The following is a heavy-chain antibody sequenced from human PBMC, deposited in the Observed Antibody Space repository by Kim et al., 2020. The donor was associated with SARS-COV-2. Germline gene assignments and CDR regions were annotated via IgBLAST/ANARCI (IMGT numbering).Heavy chain of an antibody. Sequence: SETLSLTCTVSGGSISSYYWSWIRQPPGKGLEWIGYIYYRGSTNYNPSLKSRVTISVDTSKNQFSLKLSSVTAADTAVYYCASGGGDPYYFDYWGQGTLVTVSS. J-gene: IGHJ4*02. CDR1: GGSISSYY. V-gene: IGHV4-59*01. D-gene: IGHD4-17*01. CDR2: IYYRGST. CDR3: ASGGGDPYYFDY.